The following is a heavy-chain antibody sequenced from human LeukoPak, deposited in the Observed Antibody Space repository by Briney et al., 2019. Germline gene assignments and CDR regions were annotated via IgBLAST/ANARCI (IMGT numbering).Heavy chain of an antibody. CDR1: GFAFSSYW. V-gene: IGHV3-7*01. J-gene: IGHJ4*02. CDR2: INQDGNSQ. D-gene: IGHD2-21*01. CDR3: ARSLWPEDY. Sequence: PGGSLRLSCEAPGFAFSSYWASWVRQAPGKGLEWVADINQDGNSQNYVDSVSGRFTISKDNDKNSVYLQMNSLRAEDTAVYYCARSLWPEDYWGQGILVTVSS.